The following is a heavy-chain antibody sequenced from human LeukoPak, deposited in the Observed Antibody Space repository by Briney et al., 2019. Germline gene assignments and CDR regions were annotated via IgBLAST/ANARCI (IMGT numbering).Heavy chain of an antibody. CDR3: ARVITGIARGMDV. CDR1: GGSISSSSYY. J-gene: IGHJ6*02. CDR2: INHSGST. V-gene: IGHV4-39*07. D-gene: IGHD1-20*01. Sequence: SETLSLTCTVSGGSISSSSYYWGWIRQPPGKGLEWIGEINHSGSTNYNPSLKSRVTISVDTSKNQFSLKLSSVTAADTAVYYCARVITGIARGMDVWGQGTTVTVSS.